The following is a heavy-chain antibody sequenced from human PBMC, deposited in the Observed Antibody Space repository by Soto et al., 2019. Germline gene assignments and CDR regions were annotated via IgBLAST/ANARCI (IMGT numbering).Heavy chain of an antibody. J-gene: IGHJ5*02. CDR1: GVSISSGDYS. Sequence: PSETLSLTCTVSGVSISSGDYSWSWVRQSPGKGLEWIGHIYNSGITYYNPSLKSRVVISIDTSRNQFSLRLNSLTAADRAVYFCARGVTVFGLVSRFWFDPWGQGTVVTVSS. V-gene: IGHV4-30-4*01. CDR2: IYNSGIT. D-gene: IGHD3-3*01. CDR3: ARGVTVFGLVSRFWFDP.